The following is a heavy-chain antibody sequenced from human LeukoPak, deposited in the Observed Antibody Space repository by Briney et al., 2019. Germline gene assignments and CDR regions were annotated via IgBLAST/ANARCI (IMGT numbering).Heavy chain of an antibody. J-gene: IGHJ4*02. CDR1: GFTFSSYA. CDR3: ARDFESYYYGYFDS. Sequence: GGSLRLSCAASGFTFSSYAMHWVRQAPGKGLEWGAVISYDGSNKYYADSVKGRFTISRDNSKNTLYLQMNSLRAEDTAVYYCARDFESYYYGYFDSWGQGTLVTVSS. D-gene: IGHD3-10*01. CDR2: ISYDGSNK. V-gene: IGHV3-30-3*01.